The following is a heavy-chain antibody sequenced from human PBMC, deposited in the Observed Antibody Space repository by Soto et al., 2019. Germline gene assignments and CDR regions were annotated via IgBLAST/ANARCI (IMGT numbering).Heavy chain of an antibody. D-gene: IGHD3-10*01. CDR3: AKDRPVWFGELFSFDY. Sequence: GGSLRLSCAASGFTFSIYAMSWVRQAPGKGLEWVSAISGSGGSTYYADSVKGRFTISRDNSKNTLYLQMNSLRAEDTAVYYCAKDRPVWFGELFSFDYWGQGTLVTVSS. CDR2: ISGSGGST. CDR1: GFTFSIYA. J-gene: IGHJ4*02. V-gene: IGHV3-23*01.